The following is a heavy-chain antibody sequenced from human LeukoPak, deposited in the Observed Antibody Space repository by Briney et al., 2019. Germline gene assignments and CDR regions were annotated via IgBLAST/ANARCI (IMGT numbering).Heavy chain of an antibody. CDR2: IKAKIHGETT. CDR3: TRRSTI. Sequence: GGSLRLSCAASGITLSDFWFSWVRQAPGKGLEWVARIKAKIHGETTDYAAPVRGRFIISRDDSRNTVYLQMNSLKFEDTAMYYCTRRSTIWGRGTRVTVS. V-gene: IGHV3-15*01. CDR1: GITLSDFW. D-gene: IGHD5-24*01. J-gene: IGHJ4*02.